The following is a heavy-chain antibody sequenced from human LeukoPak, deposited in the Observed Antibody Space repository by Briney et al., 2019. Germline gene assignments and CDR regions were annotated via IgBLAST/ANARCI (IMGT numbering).Heavy chain of an antibody. J-gene: IGHJ3*02. D-gene: IGHD3-22*01. CDR3: ARGWLAPADAFDI. CDR2: IKQDGSEK. V-gene: IGHV3-7*01. CDR1: GFTFSSYW. Sequence: GGSLRLSCAASGFTFSSYWVSWVRQAPGKGLEWVANIKQDGSEKYYVDSVKGRFTISRDNAKNSLYLQMNSLRAEDTAVYYCARGWLAPADAFDIWGQGTMVTVSS.